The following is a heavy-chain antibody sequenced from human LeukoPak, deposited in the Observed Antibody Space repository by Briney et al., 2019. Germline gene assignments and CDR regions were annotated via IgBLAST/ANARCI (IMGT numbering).Heavy chain of an antibody. D-gene: IGHD3-9*01. CDR2: IYYSGST. Sequence: PSETLSLTCAVSGGSISSGSYYWSWIRQPAGKGLEWIGYIYYSGSTNYNPSLRSRVTMSLDTSKNQFSLKLYSVTAADTAVYYCARGGSTLHSAGGHDIEFYYYYYMDVWGKGTTVTISS. CDR1: GGSISSGSYY. J-gene: IGHJ6*03. V-gene: IGHV4-61*10. CDR3: ARGGSTLHSAGGHDIEFYYYYYMDV.